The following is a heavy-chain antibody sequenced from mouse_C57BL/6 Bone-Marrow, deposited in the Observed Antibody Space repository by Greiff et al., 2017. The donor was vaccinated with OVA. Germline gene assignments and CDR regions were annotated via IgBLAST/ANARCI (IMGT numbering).Heavy chain of an antibody. V-gene: IGHV2-2*01. CDR3: ARKGGRGYFDY. CDR1: GFSLTRYG. J-gene: IGHJ2*01. CDR2: IWSGGST. D-gene: IGHD3-3*01. Sequence: QVQLQQSGPGLVQPSQSLSITCTVSGFSLTRYGVHWVRQSPGKGLEWMGVIWSGGSTDYNAAFISRLSISKDNSKSHVFFKMNSLHADDTAIYYYARKGGRGYFDYWGQGTTLTVSS.